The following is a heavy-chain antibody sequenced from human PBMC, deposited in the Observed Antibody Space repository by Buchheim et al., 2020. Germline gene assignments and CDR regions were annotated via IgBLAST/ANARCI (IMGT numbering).Heavy chain of an antibody. CDR1: GGSFSGYY. Sequence: QVQLQQWGAGLLKPSETLSLTCAVYGGSFSGYYWSWIRQPPGKGLEWIGEINHSGSTNYNPSLKSRVTISVDTSKNQFSLKLSSVTAADTAVYYCARNRGTSSGPTRGDFDYWGQGTL. CDR3: ARNRGTSSGPTRGDFDY. J-gene: IGHJ4*02. CDR2: INHSGST. D-gene: IGHD3-22*01. V-gene: IGHV4-34*01.